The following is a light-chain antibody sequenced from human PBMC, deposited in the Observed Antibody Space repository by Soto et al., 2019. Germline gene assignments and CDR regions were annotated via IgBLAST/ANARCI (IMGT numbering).Light chain of an antibody. CDR3: QQLNSYPIT. V-gene: IGKV1-9*01. J-gene: IGKJ5*01. CDR2: TAS. CDR1: QGISSY. Sequence: DIQLTQSPSFLSASVGDRVTITFRASQGISSYLVWYQQKAGKAPKLLIHTASTLQSGVPSRFSGSGSGTEFTLTISSLQPEDFATYYCQQLNSYPITFGQGTRLEIK.